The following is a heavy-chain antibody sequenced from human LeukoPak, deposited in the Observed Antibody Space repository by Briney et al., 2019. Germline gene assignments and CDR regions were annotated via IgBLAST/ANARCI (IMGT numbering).Heavy chain of an antibody. V-gene: IGHV4-34*01. D-gene: IGHD1-26*01. Sequence: SETLSLTCAVYGGSFSGYYWSWIRQPPGKGLEWIGEINHSGSTNYNPSLKSRVTISVDTSKNQFSLKLSSVTAADMAVYYCARGTVGATHLDYWGQGTLVTVSS. CDR3: ARGTVGATHLDY. CDR2: INHSGST. J-gene: IGHJ4*02. CDR1: GGSFSGYY.